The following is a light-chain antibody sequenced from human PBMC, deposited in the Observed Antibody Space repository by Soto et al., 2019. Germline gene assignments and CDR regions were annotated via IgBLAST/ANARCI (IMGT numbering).Light chain of an antibody. Sequence: EIAMTQSPATLSVSPGERVTLSCRASRNVNSYLAWYQQKPGQAPRLLIYGASTRATGVPARFSGGGSGTEFAVTISSLQSEDFAVYYCQQYNNWPLTFGGGTRVEIK. CDR1: RNVNSY. V-gene: IGKV3-15*01. CDR3: QQYNNWPLT. J-gene: IGKJ4*01. CDR2: GAS.